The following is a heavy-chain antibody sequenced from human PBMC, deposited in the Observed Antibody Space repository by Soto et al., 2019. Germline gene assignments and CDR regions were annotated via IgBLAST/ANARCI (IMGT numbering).Heavy chain of an antibody. D-gene: IGHD3-22*01. CDR2: IYYSGST. CDR1: GGSISSYY. V-gene: IGHV4-59*01. J-gene: IGHJ4*02. Sequence: PSETLSLTCTVSGGSISSYYWSWIRQPPGKGLEWIGYIYYSGSTNYNPSLKSRVTISVDTSKNQFSLKLSSVTAADTAGYYCARGGGEGYDSSGYYPGALFYWGQGTLVTVSS. CDR3: ARGGGEGYDSSGYYPGALFY.